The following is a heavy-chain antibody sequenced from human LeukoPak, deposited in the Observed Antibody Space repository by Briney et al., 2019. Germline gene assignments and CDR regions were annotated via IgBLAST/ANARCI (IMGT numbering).Heavy chain of an antibody. CDR2: IYSGGST. Sequence: GGSLRLSCAASGFTFSSYAMSWVRQAPGKGLEWVSVIYSGGSTYYADSVKGRFTISRDNSKNTLYLQMNSLRAEDTAVYYCAKDVLDYGDYGFDYWGQGTLVTVSS. CDR3: AKDVLDYGDYGFDY. CDR1: GFTFSSYA. J-gene: IGHJ4*02. D-gene: IGHD4-17*01. V-gene: IGHV3-23*03.